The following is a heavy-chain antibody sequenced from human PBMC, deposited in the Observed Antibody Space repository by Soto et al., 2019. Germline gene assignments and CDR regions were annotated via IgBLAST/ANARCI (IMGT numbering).Heavy chain of an antibody. CDR3: ARGGVSTRTFDY. V-gene: IGHV5-51*01. CDR1: GYNFAGYW. CDR2: IYPSDSDT. D-gene: IGHD3-3*01. J-gene: IGHJ4*02. Sequence: EEKIYGESLKISCKGSGYNFAGYWIAWVRQMPGKGLELMGIIYPSDSDTRYRPSFQGQVTISADKSISSAYLQWSSLRASDTAMYYCARGGVSTRTFDYWGQGTPVTVSS.